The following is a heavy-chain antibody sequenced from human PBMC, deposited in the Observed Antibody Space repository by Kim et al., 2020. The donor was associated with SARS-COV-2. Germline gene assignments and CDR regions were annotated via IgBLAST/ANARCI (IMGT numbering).Heavy chain of an antibody. CDR3: AKHRSTTSSYALDY. V-gene: IGHV3-23*01. CDR2: ISGTGGTT. CDR1: GFTFRSYA. Sequence: GGSLRLSCAASGFTFRSYAMSWVRQAPGKGLEWVSTISGTGGTTYYADSVKGRFTISRDNSKNTLYLQMSSLRAEDTAVYYCAKHRSTTSSYALDYWGQGTLVTVSS. J-gene: IGHJ4*02. D-gene: IGHD2-2*01.